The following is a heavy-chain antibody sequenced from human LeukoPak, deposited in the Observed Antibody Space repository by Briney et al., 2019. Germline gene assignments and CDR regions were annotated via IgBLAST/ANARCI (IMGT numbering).Heavy chain of an antibody. CDR3: ARYCGSTSCYEHYYYGMDV. CDR1: GGTFSSYA. J-gene: IGHJ6*02. CDR2: IIPIFGTA. Sequence: GASVKVSCKASGGTFSSYAISWVRQAPGQGLEWMGGIIPIFGTANYAQKFQGRVTITADESTSTAYMELSSLRSEDTAVYYCARYCGSTSCYEHYYYGMDVWGQGTTVTVSS. D-gene: IGHD2-2*01. V-gene: IGHV1-69*13.